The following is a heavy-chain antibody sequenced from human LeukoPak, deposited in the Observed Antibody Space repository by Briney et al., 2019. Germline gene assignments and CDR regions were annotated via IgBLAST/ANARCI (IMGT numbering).Heavy chain of an antibody. D-gene: IGHD5-24*01. CDR3: ARGTRWLQPYYFDY. CDR1: GGSFSGYY. Sequence: PSETLSLTCADSGGSFSGYYWSWIRQPPGKGLEWIGEINHSGSASYNPSLKSRVTMSIDTSKTQFSLKLTSVTAADTAVYYCARGTRWLQPYYFDYWGQGTLVTVSS. V-gene: IGHV4-34*01. J-gene: IGHJ4*02. CDR2: INHSGSA.